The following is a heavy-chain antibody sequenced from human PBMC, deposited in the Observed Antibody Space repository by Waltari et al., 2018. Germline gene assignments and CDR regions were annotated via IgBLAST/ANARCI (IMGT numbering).Heavy chain of an antibody. J-gene: IGHJ5*01. Sequence: SVSSGGHSWSWIRLPPGRGLEWIGYINDSGSTYYNPTLKSRVTISIDSSRNQFSLKLTSVTAADTAVYYCARDPGGFDRRFDSWGQGILVTVSS. V-gene: IGHV4-30-2*01. CDR3: ARDPGGFDRRFDS. D-gene: IGHD3-16*01. CDR2: INDSGST. CDR1: SVSSGGHS.